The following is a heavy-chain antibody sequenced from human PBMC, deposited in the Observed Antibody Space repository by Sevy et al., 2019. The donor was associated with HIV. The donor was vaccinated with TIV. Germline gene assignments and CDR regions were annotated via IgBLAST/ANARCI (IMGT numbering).Heavy chain of an antibody. Sequence: ASVKVSCKASGYTFTSYGVSWVRQAPGQGLEWLGWSSAYNGNTNYAQHVQGRVTMTTDTFTSTAYMELRSLRSDDTAVYYCARDYYDSSGFYYNRPFYYLDYWGQGTLVTVSS. V-gene: IGHV1-18*01. CDR2: SSAYNGNT. D-gene: IGHD3-22*01. J-gene: IGHJ4*02. CDR1: GYTFTSYG. CDR3: ARDYYDSSGFYYNRPFYYLDY.